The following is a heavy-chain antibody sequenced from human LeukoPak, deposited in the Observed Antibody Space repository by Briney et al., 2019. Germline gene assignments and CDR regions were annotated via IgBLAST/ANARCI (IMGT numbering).Heavy chain of an antibody. CDR1: GGALTGFY. Sequence: SETLSLTCVVSGGALTGFYWSWIRQSPVRGLEWIGEINPSGSTIYNPSLKSRVNMSVYTTENSFSLKLSSVTAADTSIYFCAKKRITMIRGAPFDPWGQGTPVAVSS. V-gene: IGHV4-34*01. J-gene: IGHJ5*02. CDR3: AKKRITMIRGAPFDP. CDR2: INPSGST. D-gene: IGHD3-10*01.